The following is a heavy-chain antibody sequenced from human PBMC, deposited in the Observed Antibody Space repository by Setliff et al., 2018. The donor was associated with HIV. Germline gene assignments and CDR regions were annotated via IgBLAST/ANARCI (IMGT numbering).Heavy chain of an antibody. CDR3: AKLSRLTSLRNAFDI. J-gene: IGHJ3*02. CDR1: SGSISSGGYF. V-gene: IGHV4-31*03. CDR2: IYYTGST. Sequence: PSETLSLTCTVSSGSISSGGYFWGWIRQHPGKGLEWIGYIYYTGSTYYNPSLKSRVTISIDTSKNQFSLSLSSVTAADSAVYYCAKLSRLTSLRNAFDIWGQGAVVTVSS. D-gene: IGHD3-10*01.